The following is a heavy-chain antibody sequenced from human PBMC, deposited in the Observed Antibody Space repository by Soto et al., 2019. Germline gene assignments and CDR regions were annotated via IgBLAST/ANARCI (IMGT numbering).Heavy chain of an antibody. CDR2: INHSGST. J-gene: IGHJ3*01. Sequence: YGRRISKKTGKGLEWIGDINHSGSTNYNPSLKSRVTISVDTSKNQFSPNLSSVTAADTAVYFCPRSRVSGGRRSFSAFWGKGTMVPVTS. D-gene: IGHD1-26*01. CDR1: Y. V-gene: IGHV4-34*01. CDR3: PRSRVSGGRRSFSAF.